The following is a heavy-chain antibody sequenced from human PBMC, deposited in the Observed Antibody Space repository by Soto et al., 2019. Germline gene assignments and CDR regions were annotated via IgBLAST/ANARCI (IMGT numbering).Heavy chain of an antibody. CDR3: ARVGPCVPYYYDSSPYTFENWFDP. J-gene: IGHJ5*02. Sequence: SHKCGVADYSISSGYYWGWIKQPPGKGLEWIGSIYHGGSTYYNPSLNSRVTLSIDMTNNHVSLILNSVTAADTAVYYCARVGPCVPYYYDSSPYTFENWFDPWGQGTLVTVSS. D-gene: IGHD3-22*01. CDR2: IYHGGST. CDR1: DYSISSGYY. V-gene: IGHV4-38-2*01.